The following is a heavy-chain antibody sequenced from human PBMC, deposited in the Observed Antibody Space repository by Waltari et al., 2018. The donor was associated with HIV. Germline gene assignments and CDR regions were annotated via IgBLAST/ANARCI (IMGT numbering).Heavy chain of an antibody. CDR3: AHRGYDSSGFGFDY. CDR2: IYWNDDK. D-gene: IGHD3-22*01. CDR1: GFSLSTSGVG. Sequence: QITLKESGPTLVKPTQTLTLTCTFSGFSLSTSGVGVGWIRQPPGKALEWLALIYWNDDKRYSPSLKSRLTITKDTSKNQVVLTMTNMDPVDTATYYCAHRGYDSSGFGFDYWGQGTLVTVSS. V-gene: IGHV2-5*01. J-gene: IGHJ4*02.